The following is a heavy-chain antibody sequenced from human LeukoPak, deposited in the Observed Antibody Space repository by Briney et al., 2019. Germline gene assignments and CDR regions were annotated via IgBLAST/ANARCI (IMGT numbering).Heavy chain of an antibody. CDR2: INTNTGNP. CDR1: GYTFTSYA. J-gene: IGHJ5*02. V-gene: IGHV7-4-1*02. CDR3: ARESLQDGYIGDNWFDP. Sequence: EASVKVSCKASGYTFTSYAMNWVRQAPGQGLEWMGWINTNTGNPTCTQGFTGRFVFSLDTSVSTAYLQISSLKAEDTAVYYCARESLQDGYIGDNWFDPWGQGTLVTVSS. D-gene: IGHD5-24*01.